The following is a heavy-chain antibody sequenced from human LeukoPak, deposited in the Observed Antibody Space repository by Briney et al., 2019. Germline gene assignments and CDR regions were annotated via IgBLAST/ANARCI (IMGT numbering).Heavy chain of an antibody. D-gene: IGHD1-20*01. CDR1: GFTFSNAW. V-gene: IGHV3-74*01. CDR3: ARDSSNWNYYDY. CDR2: INSDGSST. J-gene: IGHJ4*02. Sequence: GGSLRLSCAASGFTFSNAWMSWVRQAPGKGLVWVSRINSDGSSTSYADSVKGRFTISRDNAKNTLYLQMNSLRAEDTAVYYCARDSSNWNYYDYWGQGTLVTVSS.